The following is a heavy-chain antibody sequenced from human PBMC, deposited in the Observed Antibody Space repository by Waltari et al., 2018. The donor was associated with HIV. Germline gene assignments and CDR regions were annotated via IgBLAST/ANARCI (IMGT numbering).Heavy chain of an antibody. CDR2: IIPIFGTV. J-gene: IGHJ6*02. Sequence: QVQLVQSGAEVKKPGSSVKVSCKASGGTFSSYAISWVRQVPGQGLEWMGGIIPIFGTVNYAQNFQGRLTIAADKSTSTAYMELSSMRSEDTAVYYCARDDHYYDSSAYCPPYYYGMDVWGQGTTVTVSS. CDR3: ARDDHYYDSSAYCPPYYYGMDV. V-gene: IGHV1-69*06. D-gene: IGHD3-22*01. CDR1: GGTFSSYA.